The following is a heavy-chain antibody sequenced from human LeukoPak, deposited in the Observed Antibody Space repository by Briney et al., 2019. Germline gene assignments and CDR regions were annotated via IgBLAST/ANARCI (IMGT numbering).Heavy chain of an antibody. J-gene: IGHJ4*02. CDR1: GFTFSSYG. V-gene: IGHV3-13*04. Sequence: GGSLRLSCAASGFTFSSYGMHWVRQATGKCLEWVSGIGIAGDTYYTGSVKGRFIISRENAKNSLYLQMNSLRDGDTAVYYCARAVSGSYGYDYWGQGTLVTVSS. CDR2: IGIAGDT. CDR3: ARAVSGSYGYDY. D-gene: IGHD1-26*01.